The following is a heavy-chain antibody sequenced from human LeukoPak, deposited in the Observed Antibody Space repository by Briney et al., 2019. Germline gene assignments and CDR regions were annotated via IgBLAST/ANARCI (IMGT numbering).Heavy chain of an antibody. Sequence: ASVNVSCKASGYSFTTYGISWVREAPGRGIEWMGWISAYNGKTNYGKKFQGRVTMTTDTSTSTAYVELRSLSSDDTAMYYCAREGKFYDILSGYSSAANWFDPWGQGTLVTVPS. CDR3: AREGKFYDILSGYSSAANWFDP. CDR1: GYSFTTYG. CDR2: ISAYNGKT. J-gene: IGHJ5*02. D-gene: IGHD3-9*01. V-gene: IGHV1-18*01.